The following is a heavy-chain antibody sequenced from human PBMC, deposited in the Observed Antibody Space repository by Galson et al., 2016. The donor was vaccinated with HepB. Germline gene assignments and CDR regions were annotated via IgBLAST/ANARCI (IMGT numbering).Heavy chain of an antibody. D-gene: IGHD2-2*01. CDR3: ARGSIVVVPATMYYFYGLDV. CDR2: INHSGST. V-gene: IGHV4-34*01. J-gene: IGHJ6*02. Sequence: SETLSLTCAVYGGSFSGYYWSWIRQPPGKGLEWIGEINHSGSTNYNPSLKSRVTISVDTSKNQISLKLNSVTAADTAVYYCARGSIVVVPATMYYFYGLDVWGQGATVTVSS. CDR1: GGSFSGYY.